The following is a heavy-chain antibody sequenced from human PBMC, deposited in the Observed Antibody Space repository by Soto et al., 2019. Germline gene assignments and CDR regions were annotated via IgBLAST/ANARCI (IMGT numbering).Heavy chain of an antibody. D-gene: IGHD2-8*01. CDR2: IWYDGSNK. CDR3: ARDLVYATTYYYYYGMDV. CDR1: GFTFSSYG. Sequence: QVQLVESGGGVVQPGRSLRLSCAASGFTFSSYGMHWVRQAPGKGLEWVAVIWYDGSNKYYADSVKGRFTISRDNSKNTLYLQMNSLRAEDTAVYYCARDLVYATTYYYYYGMDVWGQGTTVTVSS. J-gene: IGHJ6*02. V-gene: IGHV3-33*01.